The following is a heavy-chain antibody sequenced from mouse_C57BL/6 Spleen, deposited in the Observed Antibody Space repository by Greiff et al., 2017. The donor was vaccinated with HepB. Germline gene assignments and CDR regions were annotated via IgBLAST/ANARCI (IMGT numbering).Heavy chain of an antibody. CDR3: ARRGITTVVADY. V-gene: IGHV1-72*01. CDR2: IDPNSGGT. Sequence: QVQLQQPGPELVKPGVSVKLSCKAFGYTFTSYGMHGVKQRPGRGLEWIGRIDPNSGGTKYNEKFKSKATLTVDKPSSTAYMQLSSLTSEDSAVYYCARRGITTVVADYWGQGTTLTVSS. J-gene: IGHJ2*01. D-gene: IGHD1-1*01. CDR1: GYTFTSYG.